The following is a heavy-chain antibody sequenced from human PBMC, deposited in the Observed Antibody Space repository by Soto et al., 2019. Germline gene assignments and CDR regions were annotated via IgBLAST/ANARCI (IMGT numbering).Heavy chain of an antibody. CDR1: CGYFSGYI. J-gene: IGHJ3*02. Sequence: SETLSLTCDDYCGYFSGYIWSWMRQTPGKGLQWIGQINHSGSANYNPSLKSRVTISVHTSNSQFSLELSSVTAADTAVYYCARHLGMAAYSYGPYDAFDIWGQGTMVT. V-gene: IGHV4-34*01. CDR3: ARHLGMAAYSYGPYDAFDI. CDR2: INHSGSA. D-gene: IGHD5-18*01.